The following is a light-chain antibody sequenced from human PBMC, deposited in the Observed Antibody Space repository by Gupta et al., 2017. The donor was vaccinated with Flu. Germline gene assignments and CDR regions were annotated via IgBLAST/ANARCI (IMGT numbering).Light chain of an antibody. J-gene: IGLJ2*01. CDR2: EVS. Sequence: QSALTQPPSASGSPGQSVTISCTGTSSDVGAYKYVSWYQQYPGKAPKLMIHEVSQRPSGVPDRFSGSKSGNTASLTVSGLQAEDEADYYCSAYAGSNFIIFGGGTKLTVL. CDR3: SAYAGSNFII. CDR1: SSDVGAYKY. V-gene: IGLV2-8*01.